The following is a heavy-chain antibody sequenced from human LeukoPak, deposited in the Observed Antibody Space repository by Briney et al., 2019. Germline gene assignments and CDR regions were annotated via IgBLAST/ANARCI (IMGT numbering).Heavy chain of an antibody. CDR1: GFTFSSYA. CDR2: ISGSGGST. D-gene: IGHD1-26*01. V-gene: IGHV3-23*01. J-gene: IGHJ5*02. CDR3: AKDLHKWELLRNWFDP. Sequence: GGPLRLSCAASGFTFSSYAISWVRQAPGKGLEWVSAISGSGGSTYYADSVKGRFTISRDNSKNTLYLQMNSLRAEDTAVYYCAKDLHKWELLRNWFDPWGQGTLVTVSS.